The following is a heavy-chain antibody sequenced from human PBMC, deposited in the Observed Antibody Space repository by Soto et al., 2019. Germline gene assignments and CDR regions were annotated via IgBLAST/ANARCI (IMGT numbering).Heavy chain of an antibody. V-gene: IGHV4-59*01. Sequence: PSETLSLTCTVSGGSISSYYWSWIRQPPGKGLEWFGYIYYSGSTNYNPSLKSRVTISVDTSKNQFSLKLSSVTAADTAVYYCERGSGSYYKGATDYWGQGTLVTVSS. CDR1: GGSISSYY. D-gene: IGHD3-10*01. CDR2: IYYSGST. J-gene: IGHJ4*02. CDR3: ERGSGSYYKGATDY.